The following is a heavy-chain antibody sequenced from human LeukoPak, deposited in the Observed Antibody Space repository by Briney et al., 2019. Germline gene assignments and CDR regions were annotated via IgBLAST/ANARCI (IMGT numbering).Heavy chain of an antibody. CDR3: AKDAYNWRDREYFDY. V-gene: IGHV3-30*18. D-gene: IGHD1-20*01. CDR1: GFTFSSYG. CDR2: ISYDGSNK. J-gene: IGHJ4*02. Sequence: GRSLRLSCAASGFTFSSYGMHWVRQAPGKGLEWVAVISYDGSNKYYADSVKGRFTISRDNSKNTLYLQMNGLRAEDTAVYYCAKDAYNWRDREYFDYWGQGTLVTVSS.